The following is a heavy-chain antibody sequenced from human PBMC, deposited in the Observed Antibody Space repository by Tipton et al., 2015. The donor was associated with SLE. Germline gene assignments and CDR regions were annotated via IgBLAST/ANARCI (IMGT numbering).Heavy chain of an antibody. CDR2: IFHSGTT. Sequence: VSDYSITSDYFWAWIRQPPGKGLEWIGSIFHSGTTYYKASLRSRVTIALDTSKNQFSVTLSSVTAADTAVYYCARHGYYNGSALDDWGQGTLITVSS. CDR3: ARHGYYNGSALDD. V-gene: IGHV4-38-2*01. J-gene: IGHJ4*02. CDR1: DYSITSDYF. D-gene: IGHD1-26*01.